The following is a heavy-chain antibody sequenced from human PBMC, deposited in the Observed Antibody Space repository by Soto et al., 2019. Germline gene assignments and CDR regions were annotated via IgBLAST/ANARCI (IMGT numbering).Heavy chain of an antibody. CDR3: ARGADPTTIYDILTGPFDY. CDR2: INPNSGGT. V-gene: IGHV1-2*04. Sequence: GASVKVSCKASGYTFTGYYMHWVRQAPGQGLEWMGWINPNSGGTNYAQKFQGWVTMTRDTSISTAYMELSRLRSDDTAVYYCARGADPTTIYDILTGPFDYWGQGTLVTVSS. D-gene: IGHD3-9*01. CDR1: GYTFTGYY. J-gene: IGHJ4*02.